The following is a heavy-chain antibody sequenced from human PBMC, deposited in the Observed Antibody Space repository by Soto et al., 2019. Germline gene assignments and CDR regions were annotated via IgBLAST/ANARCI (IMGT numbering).Heavy chain of an antibody. CDR2: ISAYNGNT. CDR3: ASPVEMATIGFDY. D-gene: IGHD5-12*01. V-gene: IGHV1-18*01. J-gene: IGHJ4*02. CDR1: GYTFTSYG. Sequence: ASVKVSCKASGYTFTSYGISWVRQAPGQGLEWMGWISAYNGNTNYAQKLQGRVTMTTDASTSTAYMGLRSLRSDDTAVYYCASPVEMATIGFDYWGQGTLVTVSS.